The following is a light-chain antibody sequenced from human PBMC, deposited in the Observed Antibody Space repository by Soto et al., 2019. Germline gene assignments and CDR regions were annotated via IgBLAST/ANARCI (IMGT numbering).Light chain of an antibody. V-gene: IGLV1-44*01. CDR1: SSNIGDNS. Sequence: QLVLIQPPSASGTPGQRVTISCSGSSSNIGDNSVSWYQLLPGTAPKLLIYGDIQRPSGVPVRFSGSKSGTSAPLAISRLQSEDEADYFCAAWDDSLNGVVFGGGTQLTVL. J-gene: IGLJ3*02. CDR2: GDI. CDR3: AAWDDSLNGVV.